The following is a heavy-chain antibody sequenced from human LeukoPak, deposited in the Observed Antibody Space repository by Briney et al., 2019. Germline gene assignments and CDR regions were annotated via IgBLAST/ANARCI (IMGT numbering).Heavy chain of an antibody. J-gene: IGHJ4*02. D-gene: IGHD1-1*01. CDR2: IYYSGST. CDR1: GGSISSYY. V-gene: IGHV4-59*01. Sequence: SETLSLTCTVSGGSISSYYWSWIRQPAGKGLEWIGYIYYSGSTNYNPSLKSRVTISVGTSKNQFSLKLSSVTAADTAVYYCARVWTEYFDYWGQGTLVTVSS. CDR3: ARVWTEYFDY.